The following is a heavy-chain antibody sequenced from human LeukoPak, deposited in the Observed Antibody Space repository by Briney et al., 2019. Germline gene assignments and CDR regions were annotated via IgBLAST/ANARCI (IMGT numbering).Heavy chain of an antibody. Sequence: AGGSLRLSCAASGFTFSGYGMHWVRQAPGKGLEWVAVISYDGSNKYYADSVKGRFTISRDNSKNTLYLQMNSLRAEDTAVYYCAKDHSVGATKGYFDYWGQGTLVTVSS. CDR2: ISYDGSNK. CDR1: GFTFSGYG. CDR3: AKDHSVGATKGYFDY. J-gene: IGHJ4*02. D-gene: IGHD1-26*01. V-gene: IGHV3-30*18.